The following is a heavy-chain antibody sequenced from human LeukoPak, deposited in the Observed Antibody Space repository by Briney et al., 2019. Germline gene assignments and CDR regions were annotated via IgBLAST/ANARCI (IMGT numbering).Heavy chain of an antibody. CDR1: GFTFGDYA. Sequence: GGSLRLSCTASGFTFGDYAMSWFRQAPGKGLEWVGFIRSKAYGGTTEYAASVKGRFTISRDDSKSIAYLQMNSLKTEDTAVYYCTRDYEYGDYDPVGYGMDVWGQGTTVTVSS. CDR3: TRDYEYGDYDPVGYGMDV. CDR2: IRSKAYGGTT. J-gene: IGHJ6*02. V-gene: IGHV3-49*03. D-gene: IGHD4-17*01.